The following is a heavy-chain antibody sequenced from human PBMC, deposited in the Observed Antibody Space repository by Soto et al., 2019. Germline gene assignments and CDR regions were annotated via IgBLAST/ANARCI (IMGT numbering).Heavy chain of an antibody. J-gene: IGHJ4*02. CDR2: IIPIFGTG. CDR3: ARRYYNSSGYFDY. D-gene: IGHD3-22*01. V-gene: IGHV1-69*01. Sequence: QVQLVQSGAEVKKPGSSVKVACKASGGIFSNYVLNWVRQAPGQGLEWMGGIIPIFGTGNYAQKFQGRVTITADESTTTASMELRGLRSEDTAVYYRARRYYNSSGYFDYWGQGTLVTVSS. CDR1: GGIFSNYV.